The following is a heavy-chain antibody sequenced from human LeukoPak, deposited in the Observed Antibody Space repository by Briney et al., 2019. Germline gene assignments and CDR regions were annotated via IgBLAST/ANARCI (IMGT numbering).Heavy chain of an antibody. CDR2: TSGSGGST. J-gene: IGHJ4*02. D-gene: IGHD3-22*01. V-gene: IGHV3-23*01. CDR1: GFTVSSNY. Sequence: GGSLRLSCAASGFTVSSNYMSWVRQAPGKGLEWVSTTSGSGGSTYYADSVKGRFTISRDNSKNTLYLQMNSLRAEDTAVYYCAKESYYDSSSDYWGPGTLVTVSS. CDR3: AKESYYDSSSDY.